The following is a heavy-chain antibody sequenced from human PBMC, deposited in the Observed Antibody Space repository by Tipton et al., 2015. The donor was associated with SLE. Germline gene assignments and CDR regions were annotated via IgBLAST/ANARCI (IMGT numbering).Heavy chain of an antibody. Sequence: TLSLTCTVSGGSISSGSYYWSWIRQPAGKGLEWIGYIYYSGSTNYNPSLRSRVTISVDKSKNQFSLKLTSVTAADTAVYYCAIIPAAGVNFDYWGQGTLVTVSS. CDR3: AIIPAAGVNFDY. D-gene: IGHD6-13*01. CDR2: IYYSGST. CDR1: GGSISSGSYY. V-gene: IGHV4-61*10. J-gene: IGHJ4*02.